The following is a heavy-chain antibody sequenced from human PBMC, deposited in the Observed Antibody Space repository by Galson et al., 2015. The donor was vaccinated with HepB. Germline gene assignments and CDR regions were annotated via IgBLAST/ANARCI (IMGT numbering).Heavy chain of an antibody. V-gene: IGHV2-70*01. J-gene: IGHJ6*02. D-gene: IGHD5-18*01. CDR2: IDWDDDK. Sequence: PALVKPTQTLTLTCTFSGFSLSTSGMCVSWIRQPLGKALEWLALIDWDDDKYYSTSLKTRLTISKDTSKNQVVLTMTNMDPVDTATYYCARGRGYSYVDYYYYGMDVWGQGTTVTVSS. CDR3: ARGRGYSYVDYYYYGMDV. CDR1: GFSLSTSGMC.